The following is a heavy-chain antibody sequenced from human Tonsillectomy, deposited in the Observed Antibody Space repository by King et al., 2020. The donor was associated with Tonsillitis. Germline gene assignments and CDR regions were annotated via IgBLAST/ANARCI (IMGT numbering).Heavy chain of an antibody. CDR2: MSGSGGST. V-gene: IGHV3-23*04. CDR1: GFTFSSYA. CDR3: AKDSDSSGYYLPWFDY. J-gene: IGHJ4*02. D-gene: IGHD3-22*01. Sequence: VQLVESGGGLVQPGGSLRLSCAASGFTFSSYAMSWVRQAPGKGLEWVSAMSGSGGSTNYADSVKGRFTISRDNSKNTLYLQMNSLRAGDTAVYYCAKDSDSSGYYLPWFDYWGQGTLVTVSS.